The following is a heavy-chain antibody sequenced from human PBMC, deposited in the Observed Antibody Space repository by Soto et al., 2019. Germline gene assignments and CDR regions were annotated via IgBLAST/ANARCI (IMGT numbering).Heavy chain of an antibody. J-gene: IGHJ1*01. D-gene: IGHD3-22*01. Sequence: SETLSLTCTVPGGSFTSTNYFWGWIRQPPGKDLEWIGYMYYNGNTFYSPSLKSRVTMSVDTSKGQFSLDLSSVTAADTAMYYCAKLQMYDSRAAPTPIFHPWGLGAMVTVSS. V-gene: IGHV4-39*01. CDR2: MYYNGNT. CDR1: GGSFTSTNYF. CDR3: AKLQMYDSRAAPTPIFHP.